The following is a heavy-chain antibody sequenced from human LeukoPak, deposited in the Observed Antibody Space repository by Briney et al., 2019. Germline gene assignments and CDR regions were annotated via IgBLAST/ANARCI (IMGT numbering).Heavy chain of an antibody. CDR2: ISYDGSNK. D-gene: IGHD2-2*01. V-gene: IGHV3-30*04. CDR1: GFTFSSYA. CDR3: AKKISTSLDDAFDI. J-gene: IGHJ3*02. Sequence: GGSLRLSCAASGFTFSSYAMHWVRQAPGKGLEWVAVISYDGSNKYYADSVKGRFTISRDNSKNTLYLQMNSLRAGDTAVYYCAKKISTSLDDAFDIWGQGTMVTVSS.